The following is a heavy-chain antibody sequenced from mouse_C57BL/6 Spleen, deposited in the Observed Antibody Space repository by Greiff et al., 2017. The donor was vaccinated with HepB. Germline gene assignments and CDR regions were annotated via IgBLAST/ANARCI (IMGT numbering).Heavy chain of an antibody. CDR1: GYTFTSYW. CDR2: INPSSGYT. Sequence: QVQLKESGAELAKPGASVKLSCKASGYTFTSYWMHWVKQRPGQGLEWIGYINPSSGYTKYNQKFKDKATLTADKSSSTAYMQLSSLTYEDSAVYYCARYPNWDESWFAYWGQGTLVTVSA. D-gene: IGHD4-1*01. CDR3: ARYPNWDESWFAY. V-gene: IGHV1-7*01. J-gene: IGHJ3*01.